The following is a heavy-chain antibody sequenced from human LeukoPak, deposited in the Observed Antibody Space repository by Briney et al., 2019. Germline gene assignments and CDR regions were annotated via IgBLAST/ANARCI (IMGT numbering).Heavy chain of an antibody. CDR3: ARAPYDSSGYSPFGHFDY. V-gene: IGHV4-31*03. CDR2: IYYSGST. CDR1: GGSISSGGYY. J-gene: IGHJ4*02. D-gene: IGHD3-22*01. Sequence: SEPLSLTCTVSGGSISSGGYYWSWIRQHPGKGLEWIGYIYYSGSTYYNPSLKSRVTISVDTSKNQFSLKLSSVTAADTAVYYCARAPYDSSGYSPFGHFDYWGQGTLVTVSS.